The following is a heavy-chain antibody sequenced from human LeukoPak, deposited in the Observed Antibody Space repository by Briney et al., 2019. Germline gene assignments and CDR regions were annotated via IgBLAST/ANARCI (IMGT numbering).Heavy chain of an antibody. CDR1: GFTFSSYS. CDR2: ISSSSSYI. Sequence: PGGSLRLSCAASGFTFSSYSMNWVRQAPGKGLEWVSSISSSSSYIYYADSVKGRFTISRDNSKNTLYLQMNSLRAEDTAVYYCAKGEASIAAAVEEFDPWGQGTLVTVSS. J-gene: IGHJ5*02. V-gene: IGHV3-21*04. CDR3: AKGEASIAAAVEEFDP. D-gene: IGHD6-13*01.